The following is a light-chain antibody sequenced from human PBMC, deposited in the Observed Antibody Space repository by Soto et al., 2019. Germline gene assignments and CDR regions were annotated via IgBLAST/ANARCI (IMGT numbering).Light chain of an antibody. CDR3: QQLDRYRLT. CDR2: AVS. CDR1: QGISSY. J-gene: IGKJ4*01. Sequence: DIQLTQSPSFLSASVGDRVTITCRASQGISSYFAWYLQKPGKAPKLLIYAVSTLQSGVPARVRGSASGTEWTGTISSLQPEDFANEYCQQLDRYRLTFGGETKVEIK. V-gene: IGKV1-9*01.